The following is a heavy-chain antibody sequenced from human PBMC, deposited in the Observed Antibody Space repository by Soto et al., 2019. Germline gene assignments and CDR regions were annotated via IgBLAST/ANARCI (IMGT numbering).Heavy chain of an antibody. CDR2: IYYSGST. Sequence: SETLSLTCTVSGGSISSGGYYWSWIRQHPGKGLEWIGYIYYSGSTYYNPSLKSRVTISVDTSKNQFSLKLSSVTAADTAVYYCARDMRLRDVSASFDIWGQGTMVTVSS. CDR3: ARDMRLRDVSASFDI. D-gene: IGHD5-12*01. J-gene: IGHJ3*02. CDR1: GGSISSGGYY. V-gene: IGHV4-31*03.